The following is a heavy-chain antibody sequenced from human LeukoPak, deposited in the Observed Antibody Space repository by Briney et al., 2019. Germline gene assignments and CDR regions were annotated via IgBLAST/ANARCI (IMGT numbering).Heavy chain of an antibody. CDR3: AKDRKYYYGSGSPGADY. D-gene: IGHD3-10*01. CDR2: ISGSGGST. V-gene: IGHV3-23*01. J-gene: IGHJ4*02. CDR1: GFTFSSYA. Sequence: GGSLRLSCAASGFTFSSYAMGWVRQAPGKGLEWVSAISGSGGSTYYADSVKGRFTISRDNSKNTLYLQMNSLRAEDTAVYYCAKDRKYYYGSGSPGADYWGQGTLVTVSS.